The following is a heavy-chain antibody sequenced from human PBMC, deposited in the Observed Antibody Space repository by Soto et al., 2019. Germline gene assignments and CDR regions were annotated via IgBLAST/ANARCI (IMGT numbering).Heavy chain of an antibody. D-gene: IGHD3-22*01. CDR3: ARDHYYYDSSGPDAFDI. CDR1: GYTLTELS. CDR2: IDPEDGDT. Sequence: ASVKVSSKVSGYTLTELSMHWVRQAPGKGLEWMGGIDPEDGDTIYAQKFQGRVTMTEDTSTGTAYMELRSLRSDDTAVYYCARDHYYYDSSGPDAFDIWGQGTMVTVSS. V-gene: IGHV1-24*01. J-gene: IGHJ3*02.